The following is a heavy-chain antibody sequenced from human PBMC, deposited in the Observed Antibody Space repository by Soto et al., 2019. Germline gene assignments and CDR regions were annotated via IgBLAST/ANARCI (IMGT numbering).Heavy chain of an antibody. V-gene: IGHV5-51*01. Sequence: GESLETSCQGPTYSFTKHWIAWVRQMPGKGLGWMGIIYPGDSDTRYSPSFQGQVLISADKSINTAYLQWSSLKASDTAMYYCATLVTTRIYGHNSDYWGQGTPVTVS. D-gene: IGHD4-17*01. CDR1: TYSFTKHW. CDR3: ATLVTTRIYGHNSDY. CDR2: IYPGDSDT. J-gene: IGHJ4*02.